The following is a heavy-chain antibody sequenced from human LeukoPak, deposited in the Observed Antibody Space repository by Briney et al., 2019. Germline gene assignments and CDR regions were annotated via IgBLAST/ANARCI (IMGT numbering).Heavy chain of an antibody. V-gene: IGHV1-24*01. CDR3: ATDLGKLLWFGESDY. D-gene: IGHD3-10*01. CDR1: GYTLTELS. CDR2: FDPEDGET. Sequence: ASVKVSCKVSGYTLTELSMHWVRQAPGKGLEWMGGFDPEDGETIYAQKFRGRVTMTEDTSTDTAYMELSSLRSEDTAVYYCATDLGKLLWFGESDYWGQGTLVTVSS. J-gene: IGHJ4*02.